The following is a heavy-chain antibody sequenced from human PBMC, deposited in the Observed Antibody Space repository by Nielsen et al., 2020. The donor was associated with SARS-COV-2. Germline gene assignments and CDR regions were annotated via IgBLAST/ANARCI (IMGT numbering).Heavy chain of an antibody. V-gene: IGHV3-48*02. Sequence: WIRQPPGKGLEWVSYISSSSSTIYYADSVKGRFTISRDNAKNSLYLQMNSLRDGDTAVYYCARDDIVVVPAAIRANYYYYYMDVWGKGTTVTVSS. D-gene: IGHD2-2*02. J-gene: IGHJ6*03. CDR3: ARDDIVVVPAAIRANYYYYYMDV. CDR2: ISSSSSTI.